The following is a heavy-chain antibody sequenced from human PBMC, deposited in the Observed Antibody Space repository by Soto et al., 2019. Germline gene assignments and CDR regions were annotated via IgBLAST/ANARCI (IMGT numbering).Heavy chain of an antibody. Sequence: QVQLVQSGAEVKKPGASVKVSCKTSGYTFTNYYMHWVRQAPGQGLEWMGIINPSGGGTTYAQKFQGRVTMTRDTSTSPAYMDLSSLRSEDTAVYYCARPAGKMGWYYFDYWGQGTLVTVSS. J-gene: IGHJ4*02. CDR2: INPSGGGT. V-gene: IGHV1-46*01. CDR1: GYTFTNYY. CDR3: ARPAGKMGWYYFDY. D-gene: IGHD6-13*01.